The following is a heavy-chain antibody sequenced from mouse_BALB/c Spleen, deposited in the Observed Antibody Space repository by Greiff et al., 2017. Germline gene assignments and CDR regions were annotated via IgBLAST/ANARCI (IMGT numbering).Heavy chain of an antibody. D-gene: IGHD1-2*01. CDR3: ARGAATPAY. CDR2: IYPGDGDT. CDR1: GYAFSSYW. Sequence: QVQLKESGAELVRPGSSVKISCKASGYAFSSYWMNWVKQRPGQGLEWIGQIYPGDGDTNYNGKFKGKATLTADKSSSTAYMQLSSLTSEDSAVYFCARGAATPAYWGQGTLVTVSA. J-gene: IGHJ3*01. V-gene: IGHV1-80*01.